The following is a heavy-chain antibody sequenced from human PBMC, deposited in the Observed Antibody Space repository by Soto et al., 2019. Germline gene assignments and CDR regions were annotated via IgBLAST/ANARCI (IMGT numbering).Heavy chain of an antibody. CDR3: ARDRGYSYGVDAFDI. V-gene: IGHV1-18*01. Sequence: ASVKVSCKASGYTFTSYGISWVRQAPGQGLEWMGWISAYNGNTNYAQKLQGRVNMTTDTSTSTAYMELRSLRSDDTAVFYCARDRGYSYGVDAFDIWGQGTMVTVSS. CDR1: GYTFTSYG. CDR2: ISAYNGNT. D-gene: IGHD5-18*01. J-gene: IGHJ3*02.